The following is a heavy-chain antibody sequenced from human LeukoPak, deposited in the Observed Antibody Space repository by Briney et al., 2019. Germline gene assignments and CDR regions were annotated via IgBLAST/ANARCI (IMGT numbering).Heavy chain of an antibody. Sequence: SETLSLTCSVSGDSVSRSDSYWDWIRQPPGKGLEWIGTIYYSGRTYYSPSLKSRVSMSVDPSNNQFSLNLRSVTAADTAVYYCARRRYYDGSGYLEWGQGTLLSVSS. V-gene: IGHV4-39*01. CDR1: GDSVSRSDSY. J-gene: IGHJ1*01. D-gene: IGHD3-22*01. CDR3: ARRRYYDGSGYLE. CDR2: IYYSGRT.